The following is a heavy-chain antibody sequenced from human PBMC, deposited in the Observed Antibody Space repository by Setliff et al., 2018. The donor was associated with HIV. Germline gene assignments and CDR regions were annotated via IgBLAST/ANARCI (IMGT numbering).Heavy chain of an antibody. V-gene: IGHV4-39*01. Sequence: SETLSLTCTVSGGSITRTPYYWGWIRQPPGKGLEWIGSIRHSGTAYDNPSLKSRVTISVDPSKNQILLRLSSVTAADTAVYYCARLSGGMVPNYWGQGTLVTVSS. CDR2: IRHSGTA. J-gene: IGHJ4*02. D-gene: IGHD3-10*01. CDR3: ARLSGGMVPNY. CDR1: GGSITRTPYY.